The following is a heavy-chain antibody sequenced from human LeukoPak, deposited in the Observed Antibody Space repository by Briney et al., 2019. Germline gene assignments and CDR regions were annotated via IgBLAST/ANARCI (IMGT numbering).Heavy chain of an antibody. D-gene: IGHD1-26*01. CDR2: IRGSGGST. CDR1: GFTFSSYA. J-gene: IGHJ4*02. V-gene: IGHV3-23*01. CDR3: AKDPVKWELHPFDY. Sequence: GGSLRLSCAASGFTFSSYAMSWVRQAPGKGLEWVSAIRGSGGSTYYADSVKGRFTISRDNSKNTLYLQMNSLRAEDTAVYYCAKDPVKWELHPFDYWGQGTLVTVSS.